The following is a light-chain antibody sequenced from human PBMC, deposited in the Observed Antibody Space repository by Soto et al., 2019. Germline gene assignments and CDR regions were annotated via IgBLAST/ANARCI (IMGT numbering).Light chain of an antibody. CDR2: AAS. CDR3: QQYYSYPLT. J-gene: IGKJ1*01. CDR1: QGISSY. Sequence: AIRMTQSPSSFSASTGDRVTITCRASQGISSYLAWYQQKPWKAPKLLIYAASTLQSGVPSRFSGSGSGTDFTLTISCLQSEDFATYYCQQYYSYPLTFGQGTKV. V-gene: IGKV1-8*01.